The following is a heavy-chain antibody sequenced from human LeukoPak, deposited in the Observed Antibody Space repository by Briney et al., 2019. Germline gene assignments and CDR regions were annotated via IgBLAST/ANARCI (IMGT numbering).Heavy chain of an antibody. CDR2: IYHSGST. D-gene: IGHD1-26*01. V-gene: IGHV4-38-2*02. Sequence: AETLSLTCTVSGYSISSGYYWGWIRQPPGKGLEWTGSIYHSGSTYYNPSLKSRVTISVDTSKNQFSLKLSSVTAADTAVYYCARGGIVGATNFDYWGQGTLVTVSS. J-gene: IGHJ4*02. CDR3: ARGGIVGATNFDY. CDR1: GYSISSGYY.